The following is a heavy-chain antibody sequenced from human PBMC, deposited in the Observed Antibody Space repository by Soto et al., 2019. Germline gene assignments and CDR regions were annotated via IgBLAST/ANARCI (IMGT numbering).Heavy chain of an antibody. J-gene: IGHJ4*02. D-gene: IGHD3-10*01. V-gene: IGHV3-23*01. Sequence: EVQLLESGGGLVQPGGSLRLSCAASGFTFNNYAMSWVRQAPGKGLEWVSVISGSGQRTSYADSVKGRFTVSRDNSKNTVDLHMKSLRAEDTAVYYCVKDSYHGSGSYITPYYFDSWGQGTLITVSS. CDR2: ISGSGQRT. CDR3: VKDSYHGSGSYITPYYFDS. CDR1: GFTFNNYA.